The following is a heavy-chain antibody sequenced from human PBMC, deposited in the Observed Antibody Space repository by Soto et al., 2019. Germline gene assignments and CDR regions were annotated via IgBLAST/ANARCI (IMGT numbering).Heavy chain of an antibody. CDR1: GYTLTELS. V-gene: IGHV1-24*01. J-gene: IGHJ4*02. CDR3: ATLRHSSGWYYFDY. D-gene: IGHD6-19*01. CDR2: FDPEDGET. Sequence: ASVKVSCTVSGYTLTELSMHWVRQAPGKGLEWMGGFDPEDGETIYAQKFQGRVTMTEDTSTDTAYMELSSLRSEDTAVYYCATLRHSSGWYYFDYWGQGTLVTVSS.